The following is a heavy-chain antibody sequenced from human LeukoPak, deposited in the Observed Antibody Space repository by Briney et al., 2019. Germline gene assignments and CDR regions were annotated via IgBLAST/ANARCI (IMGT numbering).Heavy chain of an antibody. Sequence: PGGSLRLSCAASGFTFSSYAMHWVRQAPGKGLEWVAVISYDGSNRYCADSVKGRFTISRDNSKNTLYLQMNSLRAEDTAVYYCAKAAVYSSSWTPFDDWGQGTLVTVSS. CDR1: GFTFSSYA. CDR2: ISYDGSNR. D-gene: IGHD6-13*01. CDR3: AKAAVYSSSWTPFDD. V-gene: IGHV3-30-3*01. J-gene: IGHJ4*02.